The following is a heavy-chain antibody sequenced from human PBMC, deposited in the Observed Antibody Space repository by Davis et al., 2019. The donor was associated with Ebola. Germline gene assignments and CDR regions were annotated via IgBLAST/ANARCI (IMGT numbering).Heavy chain of an antibody. Sequence: ASVKVSCKASGYTFTSYVMHWVRQAPGQRLEWMGWISAGNGNTKYSQKFQGRVTITRDTSASTSYMEMSSLRSEDTAVYYCARGSDSSGYYPTDYWGQGTLVTVSS. J-gene: IGHJ4*02. D-gene: IGHD3-22*01. V-gene: IGHV1-3*01. CDR1: GYTFTSYV. CDR3: ARGSDSSGYYPTDY. CDR2: ISAGNGNT.